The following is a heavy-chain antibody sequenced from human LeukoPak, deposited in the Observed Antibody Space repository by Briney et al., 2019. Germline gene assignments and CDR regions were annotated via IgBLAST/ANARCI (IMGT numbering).Heavy chain of an antibody. CDR2: INTNTGNP. J-gene: IGHJ6*02. Sequence: ASAKVSCKASGYTFTSYAMNWVRQAPGQGLEWMGWINTNTGNPTYAQGFTGRFVFSLDTSVSTAYLQISSLKAEDTAVYYCAREPYSSSLPPEYYYYGMDVWGQGTTVTVSS. D-gene: IGHD6-6*01. V-gene: IGHV7-4-1*02. CDR3: AREPYSSSLPPEYYYYGMDV. CDR1: GYTFTSYA.